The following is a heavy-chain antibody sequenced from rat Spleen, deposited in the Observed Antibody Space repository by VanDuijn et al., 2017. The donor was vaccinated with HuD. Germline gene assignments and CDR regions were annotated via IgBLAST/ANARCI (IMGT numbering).Heavy chain of an antibody. Sequence: EVQLEESGGDLVQPGRSMKLSCAASGFTFSGYYMAWVRQAPTKGLEWVASISTGGDKTYYGDSVKGRFTVSRDNAKSTLNLHMDSLRTEDTATYYCTRHTTMCVTGAYFDYWGQGVLVTVSS. D-gene: IGHD1-9*01. J-gene: IGHJ2*01. CDR1: GFTFSGYY. CDR2: ISTGGDKT. V-gene: IGHV5-25*01. CDR3: TRHTTMCVTGAYFDY.